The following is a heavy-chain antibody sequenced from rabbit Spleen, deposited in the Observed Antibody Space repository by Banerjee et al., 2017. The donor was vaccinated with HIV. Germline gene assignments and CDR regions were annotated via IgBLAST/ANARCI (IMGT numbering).Heavy chain of an antibody. V-gene: IGHV1S45*01. D-gene: IGHD8-1*01. J-gene: IGHJ6*01. CDR2: IGSGGFT. CDR1: GIDFNSDDY. CDR3: ARDSGTSFSSYGMDL. Sequence: QEHLEESGGGLVKPGGTLTLTCKASGIDFNSDDYMRWVRQPPGKGLEWIACIGSGGFTYSATWATGRFTISKTSSTTVTLQMTSLTAADTASYFCARDSGTSFSSYGMDLWGPGTLVTVS.